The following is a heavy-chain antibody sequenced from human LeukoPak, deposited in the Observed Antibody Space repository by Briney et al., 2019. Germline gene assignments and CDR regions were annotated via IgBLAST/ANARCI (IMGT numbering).Heavy chain of an antibody. D-gene: IGHD2/OR15-2a*01. V-gene: IGHV3-21*01. CDR3: ARSTTTLGAFDI. Sequence: GGSLRLSCAASGFTFSSYSMNWVRQAPGKGLEWVSSISSSSSYIYYADSVKGRFTISRDNAKNSLYLQMNSLRAEDTAVYYCARSTTTLGAFDIWGQGTMVTVSS. J-gene: IGHJ3*02. CDR2: ISSSSSYI. CDR1: GFTFSSYS.